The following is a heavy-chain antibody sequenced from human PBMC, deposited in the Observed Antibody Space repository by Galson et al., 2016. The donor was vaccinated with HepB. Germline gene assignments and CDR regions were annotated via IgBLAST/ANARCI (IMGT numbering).Heavy chain of an antibody. CDR2: VNGDGSRV. CDR1: GFILSNNW. CDR3: SRDFTGARDS. V-gene: IGHV3-74*01. D-gene: IGHD7-27*01. Sequence: SLRLSCAASGFILSNNWMHWVRQAPGKGLVWVARVNGDGSRVDHADSVRGRFSISRDTAKNTLYLQMNSLRVDDTAVYYCSRDFTGARDSWGQGTLVTVSS. J-gene: IGHJ4*02.